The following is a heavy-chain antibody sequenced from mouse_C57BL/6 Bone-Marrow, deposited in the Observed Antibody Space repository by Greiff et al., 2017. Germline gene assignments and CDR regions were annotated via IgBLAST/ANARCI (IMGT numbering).Heavy chain of an antibody. CDR1: GYTFTDHT. CDR3: AKDLQGAMDY. Sequence: VQLVESDAELVKPGASVKISCKVSGYTFTDHTIHWMKQRPEQGLEWIGYINPRDGSTKYNEKFKGKATFTADKSSSTAYMQLNSLTAEDSAVYFCAKDLQGAMDYWGQGTSVTVSS. D-gene: IGHD2-1*01. V-gene: IGHV1-78*01. J-gene: IGHJ4*01. CDR2: INPRDGST.